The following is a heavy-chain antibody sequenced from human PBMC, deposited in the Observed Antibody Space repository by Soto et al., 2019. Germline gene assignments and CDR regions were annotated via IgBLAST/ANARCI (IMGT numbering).Heavy chain of an antibody. CDR2: IKSKTDGGTT. Sequence: GGSLRLSCAASGFTFSNAWMSWVRQAPGKGLEWVGRIKSKTDGGTTDYAAPVKGRFTISRDDSKNTLYLQMNSLKTEDTAVYYCTTEGYCSGGSCETRYYYYYYMDVWGKGTTVTVSS. V-gene: IGHV3-15*01. J-gene: IGHJ6*03. D-gene: IGHD2-15*01. CDR3: TTEGYCSGGSCETRYYYYYYMDV. CDR1: GFTFSNAW.